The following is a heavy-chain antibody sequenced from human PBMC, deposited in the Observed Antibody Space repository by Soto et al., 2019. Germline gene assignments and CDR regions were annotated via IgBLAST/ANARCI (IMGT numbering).Heavy chain of an antibody. CDR1: GFTVSSNY. J-gene: IGHJ3*02. V-gene: IGHV3-66*04. CDR2: IYSGGST. CDR3: ARLIAVAGTSAFDI. D-gene: IGHD6-19*01. Sequence: EVQLVESGGGLVQPGGSLRLSCAASGFTVSSNYMSWVRQAPGKGLEWVSVIYSGGSTNYADSVKGRFTISRDNSKNTLYLQMNSLRAEDTAVYYCARLIAVAGTSAFDIWGQGTMVTVSS.